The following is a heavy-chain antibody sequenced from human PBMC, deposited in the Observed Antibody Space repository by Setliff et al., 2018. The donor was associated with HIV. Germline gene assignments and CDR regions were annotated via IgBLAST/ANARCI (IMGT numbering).Heavy chain of an antibody. Sequence: GGSLRLSCAASGFTFSAYAMTWVRQAPGKGLEWVSATTSNGRTTDYAESVRGRFILSRDNSGNTLYLQMTSLRAEDTATYYCAKAWGIGYPSFESALMFDVWGQGTLVTVSS. CDR1: GFTFSAYA. V-gene: IGHV3-23*01. J-gene: IGHJ4*02. CDR3: AKAWGIGYPSFESALMFDV. D-gene: IGHD3-16*01. CDR2: TTSNGRTT.